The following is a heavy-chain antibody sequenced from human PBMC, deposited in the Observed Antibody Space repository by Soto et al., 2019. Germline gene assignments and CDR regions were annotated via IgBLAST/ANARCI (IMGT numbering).Heavy chain of an antibody. CDR3: AREPMAGRDYYYYYGMDV. D-gene: IGHD3-10*01. CDR2: INPNSGGT. CDR1: GYTFTGYY. J-gene: IGHJ6*02. V-gene: IGHV1-2*04. Sequence: ASVKVSCKASGYTFTGYYMHWVRQAPGQGLEWMGWINPNSGGTNYAQKFQGWVTMTRDTSISTAYMELSRLRSDDTAVYYCAREPMAGRDYYYYYGMDVWGQGTTVTVSS.